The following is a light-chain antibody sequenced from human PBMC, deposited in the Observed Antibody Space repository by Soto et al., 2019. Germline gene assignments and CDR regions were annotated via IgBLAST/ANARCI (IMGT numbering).Light chain of an antibody. CDR2: DAS. Sequence: EIVMTQSPVTLSVSPGERATLSCRASQSVSSNLAWYQQKPGQAPRLLIYDASTRATGIPARFSGRGSGTEFTLTISSLQYEDCAVYYCQQYNDWPVYTFGQGTKLEIK. J-gene: IGKJ2*01. CDR1: QSVSSN. V-gene: IGKV3-15*01. CDR3: QQYNDWPVYT.